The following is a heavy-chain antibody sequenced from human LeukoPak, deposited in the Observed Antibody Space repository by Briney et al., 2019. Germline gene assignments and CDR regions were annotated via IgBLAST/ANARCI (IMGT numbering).Heavy chain of an antibody. D-gene: IGHD6-25*01. V-gene: IGHV3-23*01. Sequence: GGSLRLSCAASGFTFSSYGMSWVRQAPGKGLERVSGITASGDNTYYADSVKGRFNISRDNSKSTLYLQMNSLRAEDTAVYYCATGYQYYDYYYMDVWGKGTTVTISS. J-gene: IGHJ6*03. CDR1: GFTFSSYG. CDR3: ATGYQYYDYYYMDV. CDR2: ITASGDNT.